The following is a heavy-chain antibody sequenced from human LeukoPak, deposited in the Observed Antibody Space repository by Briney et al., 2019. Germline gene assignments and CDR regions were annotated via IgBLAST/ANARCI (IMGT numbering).Heavy chain of an antibody. CDR3: ARAAGQQQLVLARLHLGFDY. CDR1: GGSISSYY. J-gene: IGHJ4*02. CDR2: IYYSGST. Sequence: SETLSLTCTVSGGSISSYYWSWIRQPPGKGLEWIGYIYYSGSTNYNPSLKSRVTISVDTSKNQFSLKLSSVTAADTAVYYYARAAGQQQLVLARLHLGFDYWGQGTLVTVSS. V-gene: IGHV4-59*01. D-gene: IGHD6-13*01.